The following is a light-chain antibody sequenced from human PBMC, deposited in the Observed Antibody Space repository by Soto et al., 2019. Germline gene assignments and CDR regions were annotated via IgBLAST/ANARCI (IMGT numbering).Light chain of an antibody. V-gene: IGLV2-14*03. J-gene: IGLJ3*02. CDR3: SSYTGTSTVL. Sequence: QSALTQPASVSGSPGQSLSISCTGTSSDVGGYNYVAWYQQHPGKAPKLMIYDVTTRPSGVSNRFSGSKSGNTASLTISGLQAEDEADYYCSSYTGTSTVLFGGGTKLTVL. CDR1: SSDVGGYNY. CDR2: DVT.